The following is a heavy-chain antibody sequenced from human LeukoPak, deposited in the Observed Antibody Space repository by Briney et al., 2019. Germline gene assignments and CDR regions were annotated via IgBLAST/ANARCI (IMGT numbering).Heavy chain of an antibody. CDR2: IFCSGST. V-gene: IGHV4-39*07. CDR1: GGSISTSNYY. Sequence: SETLSLTCTVSGGSISTSNYYWGWIRQPPGKGLEWIGNIFCSGSTYYGPSLKSRLTISLDTSKNQFSLKLSSVTAADTAVYYCARQGPLYYYGSGIKYWGQGTLVTVSS. CDR3: ARQGPLYYYGSGIKY. D-gene: IGHD3-10*01. J-gene: IGHJ4*02.